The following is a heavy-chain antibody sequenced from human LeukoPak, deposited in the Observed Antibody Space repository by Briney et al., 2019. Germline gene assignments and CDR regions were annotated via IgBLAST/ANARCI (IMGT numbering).Heavy chain of an antibody. J-gene: IGHJ4*02. Sequence: GGSLRLSCAASGFTFSSYSMNWVRQAPGKGLEWVSYISSSSSTIYYADSVKGRFTISRDNAKNSLYLQMNSLRAEDTAVYYCARAVGSGYYFIDYWGQGTLVTVSS. V-gene: IGHV3-48*01. CDR1: GFTFSSYS. CDR3: ARAVGSGYYFIDY. CDR2: ISSSSSTI. D-gene: IGHD3-22*01.